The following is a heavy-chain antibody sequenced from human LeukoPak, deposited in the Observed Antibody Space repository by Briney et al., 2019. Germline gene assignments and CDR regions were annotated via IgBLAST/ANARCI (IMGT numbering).Heavy chain of an antibody. CDR2: IYYSGST. CDR1: GDSIGSGTHY. V-gene: IGHV4-39*07. D-gene: IGHD6-13*01. J-gene: IGHJ4*02. Sequence: SETLSLTCTVSGDSIGSGTHYWGWIRQPPGKGLEWIGSIYYSGSTYYNPSLKSRVTISVDTSKNQFSLKLSSVTAADTAVYYCARVPRAGSPTYCFDYWGQGTLVTVSS. CDR3: ARVPRAGSPTYCFDY.